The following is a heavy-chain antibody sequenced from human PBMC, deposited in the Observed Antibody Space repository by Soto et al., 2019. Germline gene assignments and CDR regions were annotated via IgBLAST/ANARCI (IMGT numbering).Heavy chain of an antibody. V-gene: IGHV3-21*01. Sequence: GGSLRLSCAASGFTFSSYSMNWVRQAPGKGLEWVSSISSSSSYIYYADSVKGRFTISRDNAKNSLYLQMNSLRAEDTAVYYCARGIYYDILTGYYYYWGQGTLVTVSS. D-gene: IGHD3-9*01. CDR3: ARGIYYDILTGYYYY. J-gene: IGHJ4*02. CDR2: ISSSSSYI. CDR1: GFTFSSYS.